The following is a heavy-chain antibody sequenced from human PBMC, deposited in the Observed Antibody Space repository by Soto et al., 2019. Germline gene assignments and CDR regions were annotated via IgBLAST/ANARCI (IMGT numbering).Heavy chain of an antibody. CDR2: ITSSRHYI. CDR1: GFTFSSYS. J-gene: IGHJ6*02. CDR3: ASWDXVVVIAATPILYYGMDV. Sequence: PEGSLRLSCAASGFTFSSYSINWVRQAPGKGLERVQSITSSRHYIYSADSVNGRFTLSRYNAKNSLYLQMNCLRAEYTAVYYCASWDXVVVIAATPILYYGMDVWGQGTTVTVSS. V-gene: IGHV3-21*01. D-gene: IGHD2-15*01.